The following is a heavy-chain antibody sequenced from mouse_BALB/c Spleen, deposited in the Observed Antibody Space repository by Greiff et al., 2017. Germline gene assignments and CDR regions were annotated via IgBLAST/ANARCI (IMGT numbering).Heavy chain of an antibody. V-gene: IGHV3-2*02. CDR3: ARKGYYYDYGLDY. CDR2: ISYSGST. CDR1: GYSITSDYA. Sequence: EVKLLESGPGLVKPSQSLSLTCTVTGYSITSDYAWNWIRQFPGNKLEWMGYISYSGSTSYNPSLKSRISITRDTSKNQFFLQLNSVTTEDTATYYCARKGYYYDYGLDYWGQGTTLTVSS. J-gene: IGHJ2*01. D-gene: IGHD2-4*01.